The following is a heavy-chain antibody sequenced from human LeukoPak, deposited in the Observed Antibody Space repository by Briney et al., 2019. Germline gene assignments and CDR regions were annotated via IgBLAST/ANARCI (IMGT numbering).Heavy chain of an antibody. CDR1: GFTFSSYW. D-gene: IGHD1-1*01. CDR2: INSDGSST. CDR3: ARAVRTRTANDAFDI. V-gene: IGHV3-74*01. Sequence: GGSLRLSCAASGFTFSSYWMHWVRQAPGKGLVWVSRINSDGSSTSYADSVKGRFTISRDNAKNTLYLQMNSLRAEDTAVYYCARAVRTRTANDAFDIWGQGTMVTVSS. J-gene: IGHJ3*02.